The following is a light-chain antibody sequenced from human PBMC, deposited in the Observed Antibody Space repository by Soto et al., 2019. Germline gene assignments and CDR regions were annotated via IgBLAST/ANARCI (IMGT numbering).Light chain of an antibody. J-gene: IGLJ3*02. CDR3: AAWDDNLNVPL. CDR1: NSNIGRYS. CDR2: SDD. V-gene: IGLV1-44*01. Sequence: QSALTQPPPLSGTPGQRVTISCSGSNSNIGRYSVNWYQHFPGTAPKILIYSDDERPSGVPDRFSGSKSGTSASLAISGLQSEDEAEYYCAAWDDNLNVPLFGGGTKLTVL.